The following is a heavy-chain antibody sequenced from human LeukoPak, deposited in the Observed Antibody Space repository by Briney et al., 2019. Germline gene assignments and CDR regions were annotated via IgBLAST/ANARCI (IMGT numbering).Heavy chain of an antibody. V-gene: IGHV3-21*01. Sequence: GGSLRLSCAASGFTFSSYSMNWVRQAPGKGLEWVSSISSSSSYIYYADSVGGRFAISRDNAKNSLYLQMNSLRAEDTAVYYCARAPVDTAMGDYWGQGTLVTVSS. J-gene: IGHJ4*02. CDR3: ARAPVDTAMGDY. CDR2: ISSSSSYI. D-gene: IGHD5-18*01. CDR1: GFTFSSYS.